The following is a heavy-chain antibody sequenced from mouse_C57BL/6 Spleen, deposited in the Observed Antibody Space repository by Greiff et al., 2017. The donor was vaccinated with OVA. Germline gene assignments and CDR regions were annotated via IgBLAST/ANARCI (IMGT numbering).Heavy chain of an antibody. CDR2: IWSDGST. CDR3: ARHEDKGWYFDV. J-gene: IGHJ1*03. CDR1: GFSLTSYG. V-gene: IGHV2-6-1*01. Sequence: VQLVESGPGLVAPSQSLSITCTVSGFSLTSYGVHWVRQPPGKGLEWLVVIWSDGSTTYNSALKARLSISKDNSKSQVFVKMNSLQTDDTAMYYCARHEDKGWYFDVWGTGTTVTVSS.